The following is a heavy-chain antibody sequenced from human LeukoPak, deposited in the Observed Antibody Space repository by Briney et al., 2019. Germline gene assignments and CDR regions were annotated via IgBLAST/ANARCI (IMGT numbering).Heavy chain of an antibody. D-gene: IGHD2-15*01. J-gene: IGHJ6*02. CDR2: IWYDGSNK. CDR1: GFTFSSYG. Sequence: RSLRLSCAASGFTFSSYGMHWVRQAPGKGLEWVAVIWYDGSNKYYADSVKGRFTISRDNSKNTLYLQMNSLRAEDTAVYYCAREGSEDCSGGSCYSYYYYGMDVWGQGTTVTVSS. CDR3: AREGSEDCSGGSCYSYYYYGMDV. V-gene: IGHV3-33*01.